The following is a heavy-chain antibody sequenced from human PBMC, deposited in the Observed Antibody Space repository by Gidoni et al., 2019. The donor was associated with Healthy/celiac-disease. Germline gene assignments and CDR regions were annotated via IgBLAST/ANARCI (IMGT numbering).Heavy chain of an antibody. Sequence: QVQLVQSGAEVKKPGSSVRVSCKAAGGTFSSDDTSWVRQDPGQRLEWMGGLIPIFGTANSAQKFPGRVTITAYESTSTAYLELSSLISEDPAVYYCAIDKATYCSSTSCYTYGMDVWGHGTTVTVSS. V-gene: IGHV1-69*01. CDR3: AIDKATYCSSTSCYTYGMDV. CDR2: LIPIFGTA. D-gene: IGHD2-2*02. J-gene: IGHJ6*02. CDR1: GGTFSSDD.